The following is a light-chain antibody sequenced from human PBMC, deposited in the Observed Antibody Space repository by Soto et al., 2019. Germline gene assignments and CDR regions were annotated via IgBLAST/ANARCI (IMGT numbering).Light chain of an antibody. CDR1: SSDVGSYNY. Sequence: QSVLTQPASVSGSPGLSITISCTGTSSDVGSYNYVSWYQQHPGKAPKLMIYDVSNRPSGVSNRFSGSKSGNTASLTISGLQAEDEAEYYCSSYTSSSTLVFGGGTKLTVL. J-gene: IGLJ2*01. CDR2: DVS. CDR3: SSYTSSSTLV. V-gene: IGLV2-14*01.